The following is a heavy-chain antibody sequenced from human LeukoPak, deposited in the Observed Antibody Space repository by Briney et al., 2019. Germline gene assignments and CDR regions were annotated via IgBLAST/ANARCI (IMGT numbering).Heavy chain of an antibody. CDR1: GFTFSSYE. Sequence: GGSLRLSCAASGFTFSSYEMNWVRQAPGKGLEWVSYISSSGSTIYYADSVKGRFTISRDNAKNSLYLQMNSLRAEDTAVYYCASLEYDSSGYKPFDYWGQGTLVTVSS. J-gene: IGHJ4*02. CDR3: ASLEYDSSGYKPFDY. CDR2: ISSSGSTI. D-gene: IGHD3-22*01. V-gene: IGHV3-48*03.